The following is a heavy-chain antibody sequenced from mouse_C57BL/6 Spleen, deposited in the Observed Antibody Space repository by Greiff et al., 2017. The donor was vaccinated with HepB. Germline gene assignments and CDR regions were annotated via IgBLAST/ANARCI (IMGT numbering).Heavy chain of an antibody. J-gene: IGHJ1*03. Sequence: VQLQQSGPELVKPGASVKISCKASGYAFSSSWMNWVKQRPGKGLEWIGRIYPGDGDTNYNGKFKGKATLTADKSSSTAYLPLSSLTSEDSAVYFCARPYYGTSYGYFDVWGTGTTVTVSS. CDR1: GYAFSSSW. V-gene: IGHV1-82*01. D-gene: IGHD1-1*01. CDR3: ARPYYGTSYGYFDV. CDR2: IYPGDGDT.